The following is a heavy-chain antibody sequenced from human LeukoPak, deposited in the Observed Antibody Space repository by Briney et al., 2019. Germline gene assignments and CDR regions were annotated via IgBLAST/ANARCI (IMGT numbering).Heavy chain of an antibody. V-gene: IGHV4-39*07. CDR1: GGSISSSSYY. Sequence: SETLSLTCTVSGGSISSSSYYWGWIRQPPGKGLEWIGSIYYSGSTYYSPSLKSRVTISVDTSKNQFSLKLSSVTAADTAVYYCARGQDDMAARAHRNYYYYYMDVWGKGTTVTVSS. J-gene: IGHJ6*03. D-gene: IGHD6-6*01. CDR3: ARGQDDMAARAHRNYYYYYMDV. CDR2: IYYSGST.